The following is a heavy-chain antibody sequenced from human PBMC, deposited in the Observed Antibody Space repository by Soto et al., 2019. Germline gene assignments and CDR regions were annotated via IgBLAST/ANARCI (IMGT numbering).Heavy chain of an antibody. Sequence: QVQLQESGPGLVKPSQTLSLTCTVSGGSISSGGYYWSWIRQHPGEGLEWIGYIYYSGSTSYNPSLKSRVTISVDTSKNQFSLKLSSVTAADTAVYYCARVPERYGGNSHLEGMDVWGQGTTVTVSS. D-gene: IGHD4-17*01. V-gene: IGHV4-31*03. J-gene: IGHJ6*02. CDR2: IYYSGST. CDR3: ARVPERYGGNSHLEGMDV. CDR1: GGSISSGGYY.